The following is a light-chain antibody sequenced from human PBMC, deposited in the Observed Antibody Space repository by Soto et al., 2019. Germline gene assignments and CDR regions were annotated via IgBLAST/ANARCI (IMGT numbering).Light chain of an antibody. V-gene: IGKV3-20*01. CDR2: GAS. Sequence: EIVMTQSPATLSVSPGGRATLSCRASQSISDTLAWYQQKPGQAPTLLIFGASSRATGVPVSFSGSGSGTDFTLTISRLEPEDFAVYYCQQYVSAPITFGQGTRLEIK. CDR1: QSISDT. J-gene: IGKJ5*01. CDR3: QQYVSAPIT.